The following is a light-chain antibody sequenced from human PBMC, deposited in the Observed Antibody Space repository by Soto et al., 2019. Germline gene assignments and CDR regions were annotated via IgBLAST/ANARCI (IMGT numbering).Light chain of an antibody. V-gene: IGKV3-20*01. CDR1: QSVSSSY. CDR3: QQYGSAPFT. CDR2: GAS. J-gene: IGKJ3*01. Sequence: EIVLTQSPGTLSFSPGERATLTCRASQSVSSSYLAWFQQKPGQAPRLLIYGASSRAAGIPDRFSGSGSGTDFTLTISRLEPEDFAVSYCQQYGSAPFTVGPGTKVDIK.